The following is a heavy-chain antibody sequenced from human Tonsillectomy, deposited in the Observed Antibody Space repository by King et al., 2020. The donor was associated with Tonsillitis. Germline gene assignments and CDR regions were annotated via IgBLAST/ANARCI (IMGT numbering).Heavy chain of an antibody. CDR1: GFTFNSYA. Sequence: VQLVESGGGVVQPGRSLRLSCAASGFTFNSYAMHWVRQAPGKGLEWVAVISYDGSNKYYADSVKGRFTISRDNSKNTLYLQMNSLRAEDMAVYYCARGGGSSWYDEGYYMDVWGKGTTVTVSS. D-gene: IGHD6-13*01. CDR2: ISYDGSNK. V-gene: IGHV3-30*01. CDR3: ARGGGSSWYDEGYYMDV. J-gene: IGHJ6*03.